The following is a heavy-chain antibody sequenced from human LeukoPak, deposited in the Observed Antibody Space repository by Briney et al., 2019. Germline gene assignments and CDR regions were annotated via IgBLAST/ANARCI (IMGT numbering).Heavy chain of an antibody. Sequence: PGGSLRLSCAASGFTFSSYNMNWVRQAPEKGLEWISSISGSSAYIYYADSVKGRFTISRDNAKNSLYLQMNSLRADDTAVYYCVRIRNSANFPNWFDPWGQGTLVTVSS. V-gene: IGHV3-21*01. D-gene: IGHD2/OR15-2a*01. CDR1: GFTFSSYN. CDR3: VRIRNSANFPNWFDP. J-gene: IGHJ5*02. CDR2: ISGSSAYI.